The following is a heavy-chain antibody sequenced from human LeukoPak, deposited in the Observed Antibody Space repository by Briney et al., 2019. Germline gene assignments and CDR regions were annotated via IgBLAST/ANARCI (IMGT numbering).Heavy chain of an antibody. CDR2: MNPNSGNT. Sequence: ASVKVSCKASGYTFTSYDINWVRQATGQGLEWKGWMNPNSGNTGYAQKFQGRVTTTRNTSISTAYVELSSLRSEDTAVYYCARGTCDFWSGYSIWGQGTMVTVSS. D-gene: IGHD3-3*01. V-gene: IGHV1-8*03. CDR1: GYTFTSYD. J-gene: IGHJ3*02. CDR3: ARGTCDFWSGYSI.